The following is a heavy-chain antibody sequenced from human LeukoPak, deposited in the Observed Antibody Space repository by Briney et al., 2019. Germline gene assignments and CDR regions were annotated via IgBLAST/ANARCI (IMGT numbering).Heavy chain of an antibody. D-gene: IGHD6-13*01. CDR2: INPSGGST. CDR1: GYTFTSYY. CDR3: AALAAAADSDY. V-gene: IGHV1-46*01. J-gene: IGHJ4*02. Sequence: ASVKVSCKASGYTFTSYYMHWVRQAPGQGLEWMGIINPSGGSTSYAQKFQGRVTMTRDTSTSTVYMELSSLRSEDTAVYYCAALAAAADSDYWGQGTLVTVSS.